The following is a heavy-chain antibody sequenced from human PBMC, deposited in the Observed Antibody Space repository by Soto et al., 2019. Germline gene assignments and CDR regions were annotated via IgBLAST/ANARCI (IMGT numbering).Heavy chain of an antibody. Sequence: EVQLVESGGGLVQPGGSLRLSCAASAFTLSNYWMSWVRQAPGKGLEWVANIKQDGSEKYYVDSVKGRFTISRDNAKNSLYLQMNSLRAEDTAVYYCAREVYSSLQDYWGQGTLVTVSS. J-gene: IGHJ4*02. CDR2: IKQDGSEK. V-gene: IGHV3-7*01. CDR1: AFTLSNYW. CDR3: AREVYSSLQDY. D-gene: IGHD6-13*01.